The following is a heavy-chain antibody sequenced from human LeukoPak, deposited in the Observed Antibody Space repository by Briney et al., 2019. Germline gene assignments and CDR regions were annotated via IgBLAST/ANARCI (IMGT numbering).Heavy chain of an antibody. CDR2: FDPEDGET. Sequence: GASVKVSCKVSGYTLTELSMHWVRQAPGKGLEWMGGFDPEDGETIYAQKFQGRVTMTEDTSTDTAYMELSSLRSEDTAVYYCATGYCGSTSCYQWFDYWGQGTLVTVSS. CDR3: ATGYCGSTSCYQWFDY. V-gene: IGHV1-24*01. J-gene: IGHJ4*02. CDR1: GYTLTELS. D-gene: IGHD2-2*01.